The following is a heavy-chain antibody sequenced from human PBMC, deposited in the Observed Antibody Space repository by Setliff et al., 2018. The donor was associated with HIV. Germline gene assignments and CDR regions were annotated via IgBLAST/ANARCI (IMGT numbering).Heavy chain of an antibody. CDR1: GLRVSGAW. CDR3: AKDLEE. Sequence: HPGGSLRLSCAVSGLRVSGAWLSWVRQAPGKGLEWVSGISGSGGSTYYADSVKGRFTISRDNAKNTLYLQMNSLRAEDTAVYYCAKDLEEWGKGTTVTVSS. V-gene: IGHV3-23*01. J-gene: IGHJ6*04. CDR2: ISGSGGST.